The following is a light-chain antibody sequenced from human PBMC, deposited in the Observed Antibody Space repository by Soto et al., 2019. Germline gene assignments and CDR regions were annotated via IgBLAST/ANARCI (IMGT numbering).Light chain of an antibody. CDR3: SSYASSGTLYV. J-gene: IGLJ1*01. Sequence: QSALTQPRSVSGSPGQSVTISCTGTNSDVGGYNFVSWYQQLPGKAPKLMIYEVTYRPSGVSDRFSGSKSGNTASLTVSALQAEDEADYYCSSYASSGTLYVFGTGTKVTVL. CDR1: NSDVGGYNF. CDR2: EVT. V-gene: IGLV2-14*01.